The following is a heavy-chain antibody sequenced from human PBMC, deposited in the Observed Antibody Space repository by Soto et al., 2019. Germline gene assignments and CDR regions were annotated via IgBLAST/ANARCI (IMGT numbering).Heavy chain of an antibody. CDR3: AGLWGSTYYNYCIDG. D-gene: IGHD7-27*01. V-gene: IGHV5-51*01. CDR1: GYSCTSYW. CDR2: IYPGDSET. Sequence: LKISCKGSGYSCTSYWIGWVRQMPGKGLEWMGIIYPGDSETSYSSSFQFQFSISSDKSISTAYSQWSSLTASDTATSYCAGLWGSTYYNYCIDGWRQGNTVTASS. J-gene: IGHJ6*01.